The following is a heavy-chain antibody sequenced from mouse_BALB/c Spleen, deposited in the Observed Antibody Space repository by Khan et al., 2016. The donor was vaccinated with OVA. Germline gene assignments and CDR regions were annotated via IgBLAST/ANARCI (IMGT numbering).Heavy chain of an antibody. J-gene: IGHJ3*01. CDR1: GFTFSTYG. CDR3: TRRAYYYDSEGFAY. Sequence: EVELVESGGDLVKPGGSLKLSCAASGFTFSTYGMSWVRQAPDKRLKWVATVSTGGSYTYYPDSVKGRFTISRDNAKNTLYLQMSGLRSEDTAMFYGTRRAYYYDSEGFAYWGQGTLVTVSA. CDR2: VSTGGSYT. V-gene: IGHV5-6*01. D-gene: IGHD1-1*01.